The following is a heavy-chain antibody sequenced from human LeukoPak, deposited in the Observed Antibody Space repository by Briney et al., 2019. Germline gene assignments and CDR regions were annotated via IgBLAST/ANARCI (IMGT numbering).Heavy chain of an antibody. D-gene: IGHD1-1*01. J-gene: IGHJ5*02. Sequence: GGSLRLSCAASGFTFSSYAMSWVRQAPGKGLEWVANIKQDGGEKYYVDAVKGRFTISRDNAKNSLYLQVNSLRAEDTAVYYCARVLTTLSNWFDPWGQGTLVTVSS. CDR1: GFTFSSYA. V-gene: IGHV3-7*05. CDR3: ARVLTTLSNWFDP. CDR2: IKQDGGEK.